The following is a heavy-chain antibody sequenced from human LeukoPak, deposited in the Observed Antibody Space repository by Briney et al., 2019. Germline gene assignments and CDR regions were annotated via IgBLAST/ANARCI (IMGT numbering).Heavy chain of an antibody. J-gene: IGHJ4*02. CDR1: GFTFSSYA. D-gene: IGHD6-19*01. CDR3: ARATPGSGWH. CDR2: ISSSSSYI. Sequence: PGGSLRLSCAASGFTFSSYAMSWVRQAPGKGLEWVSSISSSSSYIYYADSVKGRFTISRDNAKNSLYLQMNSLRAEDTAVYYCARATPGSGWHWGQGTLVTVSS. V-gene: IGHV3-21*01.